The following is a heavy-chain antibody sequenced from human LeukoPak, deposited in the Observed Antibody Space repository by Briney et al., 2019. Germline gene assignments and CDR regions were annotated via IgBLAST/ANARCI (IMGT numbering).Heavy chain of an antibody. CDR1: GFTFSSY. CDR2: IYDRGST. Sequence: GSLRLSCAASGFTFSSYWSWIRQPPGKGLEWIGNIYDRGSTKYNPSLKSRVTISVDTSKNQFSLRLSSVTAADTAVYYCARGRTFDNWGQGTLVTVSS. CDR3: ARGRTFDN. J-gene: IGHJ4*02. V-gene: IGHV4-59*01.